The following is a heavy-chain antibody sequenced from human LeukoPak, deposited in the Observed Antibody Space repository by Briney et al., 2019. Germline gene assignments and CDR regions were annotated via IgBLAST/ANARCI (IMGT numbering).Heavy chain of an antibody. CDR1: GGSISSYY. D-gene: IGHD3-10*01. V-gene: IGHV4-4*07. Sequence: SETLSLTCTVSGGSISSYYWSWIRKPAGTGLEWIGRIYTSGSTNYNPSLKSRVTMSVDTSKNQFSLKLSSVTAADTAVYYGAREEPDYYGSGSHRDYWGQGTLVTVSS. CDR2: IYTSGST. CDR3: AREEPDYYGSGSHRDY. J-gene: IGHJ4*02.